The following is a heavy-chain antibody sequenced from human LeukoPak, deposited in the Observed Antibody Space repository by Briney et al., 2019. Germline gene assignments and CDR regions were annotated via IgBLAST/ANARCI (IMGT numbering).Heavy chain of an antibody. CDR1: GFTFSGQY. Sequence: GASVKVSCKASGFTFSGQYMHWVRQAPGQGLEWVGWINAKIGGTKYAQKFQGRVTMTRDTSISTAYMELRRLRSDDTAVYYCARVARHYYDSSGYYYFFDYWGQGTLVTVSS. CDR2: INAKIGGT. CDR3: ARVARHYYDSSGYYYFFDY. D-gene: IGHD3-22*01. V-gene: IGHV1-2*02. J-gene: IGHJ4*02.